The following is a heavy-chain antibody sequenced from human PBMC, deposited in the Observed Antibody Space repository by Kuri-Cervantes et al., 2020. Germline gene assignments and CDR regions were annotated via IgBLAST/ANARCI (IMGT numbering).Heavy chain of an antibody. Sequence: ASVKVSCKASGYTFTSYGISWVRQAPGQGLEWMGWIGAYNGNTNYAQKLQGRVTMTTDTSTSTAYMELRSLRSEDTAVYYCARGDCSGGSCYSRGPYYYYGMDVWGQGTTVTVSS. J-gene: IGHJ6*02. CDR2: IGAYNGNT. D-gene: IGHD2-15*01. CDR1: GYTFTSYG. V-gene: IGHV1-18*01. CDR3: ARGDCSGGSCYSRGPYYYYGMDV.